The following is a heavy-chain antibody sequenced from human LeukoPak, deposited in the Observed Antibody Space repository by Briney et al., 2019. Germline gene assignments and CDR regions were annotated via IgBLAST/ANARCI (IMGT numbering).Heavy chain of an antibody. Sequence: GESLKISCKGSGYSFTSYWIGWARQLPGKGLEWMGIIYPGDSDTRYSPSFQGQVTISADKSISTAYLQWSSLKASDTAMYYCARPVGSSWTNFDYWGQGTLVTVSS. V-gene: IGHV5-51*01. CDR3: ARPVGSSWTNFDY. D-gene: IGHD6-13*01. CDR2: IYPGDSDT. CDR1: GYSFTSYW. J-gene: IGHJ4*02.